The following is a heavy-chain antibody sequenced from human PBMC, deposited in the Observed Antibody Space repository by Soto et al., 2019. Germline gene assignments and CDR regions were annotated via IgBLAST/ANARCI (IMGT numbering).Heavy chain of an antibody. J-gene: IGHJ5*02. CDR2: IVPILGVP. D-gene: IGHD3-10*01. V-gene: IGHV1-69*04. Sequence: QVQLVQSGAEVKKPGSSVKISCKASGDTFNTYPITWVRQAPGQGLEWMGRIVPILGVPNSAQKFQGRLTFTSDKFTATVYMELSSLRAEDTAFYYCARDGYAYGSGSFLATWGQATLVIVSS. CDR1: GDTFNTYP. CDR3: ARDGYAYGSGSFLAT.